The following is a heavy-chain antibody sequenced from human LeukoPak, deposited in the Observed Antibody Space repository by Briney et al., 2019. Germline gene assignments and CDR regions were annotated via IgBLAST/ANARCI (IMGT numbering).Heavy chain of an antibody. CDR3: AREIIQLPGYDY. V-gene: IGHV3-53*01. J-gene: IGHJ4*02. CDR1: GFTVSSNY. CDR2: IYSGGST. D-gene: IGHD5-18*01. Sequence: PGGSLRLSCAASGFTVSSNYMSWVRQAPGKGLEWVSVIYSGGSTYYADSVKGRFTISRDNSKNTLYLQMNSLRAEDTPVYYCAREIIQLPGYDYWRQGTLVTVPS.